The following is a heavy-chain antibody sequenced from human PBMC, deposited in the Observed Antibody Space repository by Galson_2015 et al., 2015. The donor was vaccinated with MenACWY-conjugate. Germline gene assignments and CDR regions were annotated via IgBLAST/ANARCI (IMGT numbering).Heavy chain of an antibody. Sequence: SLRLSCAASGFSLSRYSMNWVRQAPGKGLEWISYITSSSSTIYYADSVKGRFTISRDNAKNSLYLQMNSLRAEDTALYYCARVGYGESVTPDAHWARGTLVPVSS. CDR2: ITSSSSTI. J-gene: IGHJ1*01. CDR3: ARVGYGESVTPDAH. D-gene: IGHD4-17*01. V-gene: IGHV3-48*04. CDR1: GFSLSRYS.